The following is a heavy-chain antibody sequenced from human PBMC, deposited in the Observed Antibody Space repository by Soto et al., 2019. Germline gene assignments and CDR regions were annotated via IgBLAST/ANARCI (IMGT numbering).Heavy chain of an antibody. CDR2: IYHSGST. CDR3: ASMETYYYDSSGFPEGWFDP. J-gene: IGHJ5*02. Sequence: SETLSLTCTVSGGSISSYYWSWIRQPPGKGLEWIGYIYHSGSTYYNPSLKSRVTISVDRSKNQFSLKLSSVTAADTAVYYCASMETYYYDSSGFPEGWFDPWGQGTLVTVSS. V-gene: IGHV4-59*12. CDR1: GGSISSYY. D-gene: IGHD3-22*01.